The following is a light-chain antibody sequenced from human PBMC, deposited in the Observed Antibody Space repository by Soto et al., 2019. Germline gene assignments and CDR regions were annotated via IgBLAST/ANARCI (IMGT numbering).Light chain of an antibody. V-gene: IGKV1-39*01. CDR2: AAS. CDR1: QNIYSF. J-gene: IGKJ1*01. CDR3: QQVYSIPWG. Sequence: DIQMTQSTSSLSASVGDRVTITCRASQNIYSFLTWYQQKPGKAPKLLIYAASSLQSGVPSRFSGSGSGAEFTLTIRSLQPEDFATYYCQQVYSIPWGFGQGTKVEI.